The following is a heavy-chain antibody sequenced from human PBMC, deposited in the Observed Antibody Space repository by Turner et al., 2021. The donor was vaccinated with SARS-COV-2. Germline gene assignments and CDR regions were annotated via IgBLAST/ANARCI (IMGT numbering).Heavy chain of an antibody. CDR3: ASLYQGIAAAAISWFDP. CDR2: ISPILTIA. J-gene: IGHJ5*02. CDR1: GGTFSSYA. Sequence: QVQLVQSVAEVKKPGSSVKVSCKPSGGTFSSYAISCVRAAPGQGHGWMGRISPILTIANYAQKFQGRVTITADKSTSTANMELSSLRSEDTAVYYCASLYQGIAAAAISWFDPWGQGTLVTVSS. V-gene: IGHV1-69*04. D-gene: IGHD6-13*01.